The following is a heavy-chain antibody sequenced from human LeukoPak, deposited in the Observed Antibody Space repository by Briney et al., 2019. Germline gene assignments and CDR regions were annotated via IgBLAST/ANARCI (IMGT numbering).Heavy chain of an antibody. CDR2: IYHSGST. V-gene: IGHV4-38-2*02. CDR1: GYSIISGYY. Sequence: NPSETLSHTCTVSGYSIISGYYWGWIRQPPGKGLEWIGSIYHSGSTYYNPSLKSRVTISVDTSKNQFSLKLSSVTAADTAVYYCARDDCGGRLPFDYWGQGTLVTVSS. CDR3: ARDDCGGRLPFDY. J-gene: IGHJ4*02. D-gene: IGHD4-23*01.